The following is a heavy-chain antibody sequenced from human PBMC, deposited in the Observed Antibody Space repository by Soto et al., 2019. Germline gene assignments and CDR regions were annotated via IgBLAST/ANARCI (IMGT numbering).Heavy chain of an antibody. J-gene: IGHJ6*02. CDR2: IWHDGNNK. CDR1: VVTFSNYG. V-gene: IGHV3-33*01. CDR3: ASDLVGASDSYGLDV. Sequence: GSRRLCCSSSVVTFSNYGMHWFRQAPGNGLEWVAIIWHDGNNKYYADSVRGRFIISRDNSKNRLYLQMNSLRAEDTAVYYCASDLVGASDSYGLDVWGQGNPVNVSS. D-gene: IGHD1-26*01.